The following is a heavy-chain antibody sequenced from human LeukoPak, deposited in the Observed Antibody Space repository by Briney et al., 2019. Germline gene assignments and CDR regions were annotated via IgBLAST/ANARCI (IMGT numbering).Heavy chain of an antibody. V-gene: IGHV1-46*01. CDR2: INPSGGST. J-gene: IGHJ3*02. CDR1: GYTFTSYY. CDR3: ARVGDPTGYYDSSGYYEGDAFDI. D-gene: IGHD3-22*01. Sequence: ASVKVSCKASGYTFTSYYMHWVRQAPGQGLEWMGIINPSGGSTSYAQKLQGRVTMTTDTSTSTAYMELRSLRSDDTAVYYCARVGDPTGYYDSSGYYEGDAFDIWGQGTMVTVSS.